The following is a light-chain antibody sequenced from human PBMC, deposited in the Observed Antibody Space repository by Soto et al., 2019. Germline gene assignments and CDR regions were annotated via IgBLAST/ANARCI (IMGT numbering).Light chain of an antibody. J-gene: IGLJ7*01. CDR1: RSNIGSNT. CDR2: SND. CDR3: AAWDDSLNGAV. Sequence: QPVLTQPPSASGTPGQRVTISCSGSRSNIGSNTVNWYHQIPGTAPKLLIYSNDQRPSGVPDRFSGSKSGTSASLVISGLQSEDEADYYCAAWDDSLNGAVFGGGTQLTVL. V-gene: IGLV1-44*01.